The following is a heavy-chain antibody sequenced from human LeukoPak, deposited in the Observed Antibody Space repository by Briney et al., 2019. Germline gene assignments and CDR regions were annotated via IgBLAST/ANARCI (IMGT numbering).Heavy chain of an antibody. CDR2: IYYSGST. D-gene: IGHD3-22*01. V-gene: IGHV4-59*08. Sequence: SETLSLTCTVPGGSISSYYWSWIRQPPGKGLEWIGYIYYSGSTYYNPSLKSRVTISMDTTKNQFSLKLTSVTATDTAVYYCAGKYYYDSSGYFYVDWWGQGTLVTVSS. J-gene: IGHJ4*02. CDR3: AGKYYYDSSGYFYVDW. CDR1: GGSISSYY.